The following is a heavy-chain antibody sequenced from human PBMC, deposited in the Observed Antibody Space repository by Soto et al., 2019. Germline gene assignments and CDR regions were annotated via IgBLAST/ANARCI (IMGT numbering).Heavy chain of an antibody. CDR1: GYTFTNYA. V-gene: IGHV1-3*01. Sequence: QVQLVQSGAAVKKPGASVKVSCEASGYTFTNYAMHWVRQAPGQRLEWMGWINAGNDNTKYSQKFQGGVTITRDTSASTAYMELSSLTSEDTAVYYCARGAYCGGDCYYYGVDVWGQGTTVTVSS. D-gene: IGHD2-21*01. CDR3: ARGAYCGGDCYYYGVDV. J-gene: IGHJ6*02. CDR2: INAGNDNT.